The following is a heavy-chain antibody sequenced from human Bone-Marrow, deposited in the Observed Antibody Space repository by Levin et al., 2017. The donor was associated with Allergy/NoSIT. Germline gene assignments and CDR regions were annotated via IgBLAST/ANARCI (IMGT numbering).Heavy chain of an antibody. Sequence: SETLSLTCTVSGGSISSYYWSWIRQPPGKGLEWIGYIYYSGSTNYNPSLKSRVTISVDTSKNQFSLKLSSVTAADTAVYYCARSRGPGQYPTPAAFDIWGQGTMVTVSS. J-gene: IGHJ3*02. D-gene: IGHD3-10*01. V-gene: IGHV4-59*01. CDR2: IYYSGST. CDR1: GGSISSYY. CDR3: ARSRGPGQYPTPAAFDI.